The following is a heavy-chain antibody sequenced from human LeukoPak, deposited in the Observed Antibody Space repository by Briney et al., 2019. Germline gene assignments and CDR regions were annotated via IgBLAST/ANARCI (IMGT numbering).Heavy chain of an antibody. V-gene: IGHV3-30-3*01. J-gene: IGHJ4*02. Sequence: PGGSLRLSCAASGFTFSSYAMHWVRQAPGKGLEWVAVISYDGSNKYYADSVKGRFTISRDNSKNTLYLQMNSLRAEDTAVYYCAREGRDGFPYFDYWGQGTLVTVSS. CDR3: AREGRDGFPYFDY. CDR2: ISYDGSNK. CDR1: GFTFSSYA. D-gene: IGHD5-24*01.